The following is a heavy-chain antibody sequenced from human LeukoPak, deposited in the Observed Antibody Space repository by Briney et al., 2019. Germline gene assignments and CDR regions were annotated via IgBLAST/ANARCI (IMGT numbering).Heavy chain of an antibody. D-gene: IGHD2-2*01. Sequence: GGSLRLSCAASGFTFSSYSMNWVRQAPGKGLVWVSSISSSSSYIYYADSVKGRFTISRDNAKNSLYLQMNSLRAEDTAVYYCARDPGGIVVVPAAIAWGQGTLVTVSS. V-gene: IGHV3-21*01. CDR1: GFTFSSYS. CDR2: ISSSSSYI. CDR3: ARDPGGIVVVPAAIA. J-gene: IGHJ5*02.